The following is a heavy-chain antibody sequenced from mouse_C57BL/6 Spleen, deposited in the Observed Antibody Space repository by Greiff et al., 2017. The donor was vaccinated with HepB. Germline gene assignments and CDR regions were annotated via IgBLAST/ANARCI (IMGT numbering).Heavy chain of an antibody. CDR1: GYTFTDYY. Sequence: VKLMESGAELVRPGASVKLSCKASGYTFTDYYINWVKQRPGQGLEWIARIYPGSGNTYYNEKFKGKATLTAEKSSSTAYMQLSSLTSEDSAVYFCARNPLRGAMDYWGQGTSVTVSS. J-gene: IGHJ4*01. D-gene: IGHD2-12*01. V-gene: IGHV1-76*01. CDR3: ARNPLRGAMDY. CDR2: IYPGSGNT.